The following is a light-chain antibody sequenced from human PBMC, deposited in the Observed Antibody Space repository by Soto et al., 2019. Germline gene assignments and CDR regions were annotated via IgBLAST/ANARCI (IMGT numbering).Light chain of an antibody. Sequence: SYELTQPPSVSVAPGKTARITCGGNNIESKSVHWYQQNPGQAPVLVIYYDSDRPSGIPERFSGSNSGNTATLTISRVEAGDEADYYCQVWDSSSVVIFGGGTKVTVL. J-gene: IGLJ2*01. V-gene: IGLV3-21*04. CDR3: QVWDSSSVVI. CDR1: NIESKS. CDR2: YDS.